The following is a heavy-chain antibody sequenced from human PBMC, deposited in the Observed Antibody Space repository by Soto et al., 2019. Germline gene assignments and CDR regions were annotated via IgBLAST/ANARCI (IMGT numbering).Heavy chain of an antibody. CDR1: GYSFATYG. J-gene: IGHJ4*02. V-gene: IGHV1-18*04. CDR2: ISAHNGDT. CDR3: ATEPIYYNDGSGYYPLGH. D-gene: IGHD3-22*01. Sequence: ASVKVSCKASGYSFATYGFSWVRQAPGLGLECVGWISAHNGDTHYSQKFQGRVTLTTDTSTNTGYMELRSLTSDDTAVYFCATEPIYYNDGSGYYPLGHWGQGTLVTVSS.